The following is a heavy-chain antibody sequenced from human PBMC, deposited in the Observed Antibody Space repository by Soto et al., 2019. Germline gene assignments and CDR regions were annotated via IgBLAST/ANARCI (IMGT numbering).Heavy chain of an antibody. CDR3: ARDHIVVVVAATDVFDI. CDR1: VFTFSSYS. D-gene: IGHD2-15*01. Sequence: EVQLVESGGGLVQPGGSLRLSCAGSVFTFSSYSVNWVRQAPGKGLEWVSYISSSSSTIYYADSVKGRFTISRDNAKNSLYLQMNSLRAEDTAVYYSARDHIVVVVAATDVFDIWGQGTMVTVSS. V-gene: IGHV3-48*01. CDR2: ISSSSSTI. J-gene: IGHJ3*02.